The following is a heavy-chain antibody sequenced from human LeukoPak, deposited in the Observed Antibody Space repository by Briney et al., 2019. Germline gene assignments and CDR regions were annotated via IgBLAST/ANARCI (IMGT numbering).Heavy chain of an antibody. D-gene: IGHD3-10*01. CDR1: GYTFNGYY. CDR2: INPNSGGI. CDR3: ARTLWFGESTDAFNI. V-gene: IGHV1-2*02. Sequence: ASVRVSSKASGYTFNGYYMHWVRQAPGQGLVWRGGINPNSGGIKYAQDFQGRVTLTRDTSISRAYMELSTLSSDDTAMYHCARTLWFGESTDAFNIWGQGIMVTVS. J-gene: IGHJ3*02.